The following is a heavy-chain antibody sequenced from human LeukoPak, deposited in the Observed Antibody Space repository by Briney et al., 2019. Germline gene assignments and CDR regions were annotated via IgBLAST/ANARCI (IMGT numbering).Heavy chain of an antibody. CDR2: ISAGGENT. V-gene: IGHV3-23*01. J-gene: IGHJ4*02. CDR1: GLTFNRYS. CDR3: AKSEGSSSARRFDY. D-gene: IGHD6-19*01. Sequence: GGSLKLSWAASGLTFNRYSMNWVRQAPGKGLEWVSGISAGGENTDYADSVKGRFTISRDNSKNTLYLQVNGLRAEDTAAYYCAKSEGSSSARRFDYWGQGTLATVSS.